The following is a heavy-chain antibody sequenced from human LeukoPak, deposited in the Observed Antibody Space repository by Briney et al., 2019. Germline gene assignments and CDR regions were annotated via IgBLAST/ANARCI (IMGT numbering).Heavy chain of an antibody. CDR1: GDSINSGNSH. D-gene: IGHD3-10*02. V-gene: IGHV4-30-4*01. J-gene: IGHJ4*02. CDR2: VYDSWNN. CDR3: ASYFVGNGGRGY. Sequence: SETLSLTCTVSGDSINSGNSHWTWIRQPPGKGLEWLGSVYDSWNNYYNPSLESRITMSVDTSKNQYSLELSSVITADTAVYYCASYFVGNGGRGYWGQGALVTVSS.